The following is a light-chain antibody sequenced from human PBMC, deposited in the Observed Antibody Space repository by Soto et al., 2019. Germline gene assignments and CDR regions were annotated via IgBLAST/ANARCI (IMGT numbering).Light chain of an antibody. V-gene: IGKV3-20*01. CDR3: QQYNDSPRT. CDR2: GAS. J-gene: IGKJ1*01. CDR1: QSVSSY. Sequence: EIVLTQSPGTLSLSPGEKATLSCRASQSVSSYLAWYQQKPGQAPRLLIYGASTRITGIPDRFSGVGSGTDFTLTISRLDPDDFAVYYGQQYNDSPRTFGQGTKVE.